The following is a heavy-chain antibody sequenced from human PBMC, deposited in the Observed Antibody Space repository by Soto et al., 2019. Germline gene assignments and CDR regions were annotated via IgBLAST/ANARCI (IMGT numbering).Heavy chain of an antibody. CDR1: GFTFDSCA. D-gene: IGHD6-19*01. Sequence: GGSLRLSCAASGFTFDSCAMSWVRQAPGKGLEWILGISGSGGSTYYADSVKGRFTISRDNSKNTVDLQMNSLRADDTAVYYCAKGKTSGWYYFDFWGQGTLVTVSS. V-gene: IGHV3-23*01. CDR3: AKGKTSGWYYFDF. J-gene: IGHJ4*02. CDR2: ISGSGGST.